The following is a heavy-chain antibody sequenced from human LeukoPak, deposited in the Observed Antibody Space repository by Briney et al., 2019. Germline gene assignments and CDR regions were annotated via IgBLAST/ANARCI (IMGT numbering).Heavy chain of an antibody. D-gene: IGHD1-26*01. J-gene: IGHJ4*02. CDR3: ASGSRGVAYFDY. CDR1: GGXISGYY. V-gene: IGHV4-59*01. Sequence: SETLSLTCTVSGGXISGYYCSWIRQPPGEGLEWIGYMYYSGNTDYNPSLKSRVTISVDTSKKQFSLKLSSVTAADTAVYYCASGSRGVAYFDYWGQGTLVTVSS. CDR2: MYYSGNT.